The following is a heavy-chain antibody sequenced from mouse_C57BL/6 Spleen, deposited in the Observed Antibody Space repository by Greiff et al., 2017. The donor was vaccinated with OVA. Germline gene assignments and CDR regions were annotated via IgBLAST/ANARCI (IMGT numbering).Heavy chain of an antibody. D-gene: IGHD4-1*01. Sequence: EVMLVESGGGLVKPGGSLKLSCAASGFTFSDYGMHWVRQAPEKGLEWVAYISRGSSTIYYADKVKGRSTISRDNAKNTLFLQMTRLRSEDTAMYFCARRNWDGYFDYWGQGTTLTVSS. CDR1: GFTFSDYG. CDR2: ISRGSSTI. V-gene: IGHV5-17*01. CDR3: ARRNWDGYFDY. J-gene: IGHJ2*01.